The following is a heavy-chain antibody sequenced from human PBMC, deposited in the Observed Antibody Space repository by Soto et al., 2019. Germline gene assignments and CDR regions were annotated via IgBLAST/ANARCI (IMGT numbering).Heavy chain of an antibody. J-gene: IGHJ4*02. D-gene: IGHD2-2*01. CDR1: GYTFASYA. V-gene: IGHV1-69*13. Sequence: SVKVSCKASGYTFASYAMHWVRQAPGQRLEWMGWIIPIFGTANYAQKFQGRVTITADESTSTAYMELSSLRSEDTAVYYCARDPGYCSSTSCYSGPPSQAFDYWGQGTLVTVSS. CDR2: IIPIFGTA. CDR3: ARDPGYCSSTSCYSGPPSQAFDY.